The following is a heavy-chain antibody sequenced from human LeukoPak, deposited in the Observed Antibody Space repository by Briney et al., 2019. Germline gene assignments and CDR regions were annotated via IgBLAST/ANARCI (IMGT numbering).Heavy chain of an antibody. Sequence: GGSLRLSCAASGFTFSDYYMSWIRQAPGKGLEWVSYISSSGNTIYYADSVKGLFTISRDNAKNSLYLQMNSLRAEDTAVYYCARDVEVGATSGADYWGQGTLVTVSS. CDR1: GFTFSDYY. V-gene: IGHV3-11*04. D-gene: IGHD1-26*01. CDR2: ISSSGNTI. CDR3: ARDVEVGATSGADY. J-gene: IGHJ4*02.